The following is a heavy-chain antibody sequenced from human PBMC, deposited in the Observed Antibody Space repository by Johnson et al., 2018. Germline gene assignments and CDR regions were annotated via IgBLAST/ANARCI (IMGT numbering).Heavy chain of an antibody. Sequence: VQLQESGGRVTRPGGSXKLSCAASGFTFDDYGMSWVRQVPGKGLEWVSGISWNSGTIAYADSVKGRFTLSRDNAKNSWYLQWNSLRAEEPALYYCAKDKVTGGTYSEPRGSYYYYYYMDVWGKGTTVTVSS. CDR2: ISWNSGTI. D-gene: IGHD1-26*01. CDR1: GFTFDDYG. CDR3: AKDKVTGGTYSEPRGSYYYYYYMDV. V-gene: IGHV3-20*04. J-gene: IGHJ6*03.